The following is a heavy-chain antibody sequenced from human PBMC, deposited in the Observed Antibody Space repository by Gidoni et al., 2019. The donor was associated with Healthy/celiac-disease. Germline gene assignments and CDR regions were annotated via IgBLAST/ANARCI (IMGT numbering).Heavy chain of an antibody. CDR1: GGTFSSYA. D-gene: IGHD6-19*01. V-gene: IGHV1-69*01. CDR2: IIPIFGTA. Sequence: QVQLVQSGAEGKKPGSSVKVSCKASGGTFSSYAISWVRQAPGQGLEWMGGIIPIFGTANYAQKFQGRVTITADESTSTAYMELSSLRSEDTAVYYCARDRLVAGERGYYYYGMDVWGQGTTVTVSS. J-gene: IGHJ6*02. CDR3: ARDRLVAGERGYYYYGMDV.